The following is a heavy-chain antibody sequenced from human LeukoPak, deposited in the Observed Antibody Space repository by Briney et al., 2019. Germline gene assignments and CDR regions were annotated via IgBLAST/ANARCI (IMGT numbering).Heavy chain of an antibody. CDR1: EFTVSSNY. J-gene: IGHJ3*02. CDR3: ARDYYDSSGYRHDAFDI. CDR2: IYSGGST. D-gene: IGHD3-22*01. Sequence: PGGSLTLSCAASEFTVSSNYMSWVRQAPAKGLEWVSVIYSGGSTYYADSVKGRFTISRDNSKNTLYLQMNSLRAEDTAVYYCARDYYDSSGYRHDAFDIWGQGTMVTVSS. V-gene: IGHV3-53*01.